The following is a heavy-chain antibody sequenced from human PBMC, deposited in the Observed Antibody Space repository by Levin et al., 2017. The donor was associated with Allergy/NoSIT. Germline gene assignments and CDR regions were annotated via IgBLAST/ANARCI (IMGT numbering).Heavy chain of an antibody. CDR1: GFTFSDYG. CDR2: IWYDGSKK. Sequence: GGSLRLSCAASGFTFSDYGMHWVRQAPGKGLEWVAVIWYDGSKKFYADSVKGRFTISRDNSKNTLDLQMNNLRGEDTAVYYCARHRGRTTAPDYWGQGTLVTVSS. CDR3: ARHRGRTTAPDY. J-gene: IGHJ4*02. V-gene: IGHV3-33*01. D-gene: IGHD1/OR15-1a*01.